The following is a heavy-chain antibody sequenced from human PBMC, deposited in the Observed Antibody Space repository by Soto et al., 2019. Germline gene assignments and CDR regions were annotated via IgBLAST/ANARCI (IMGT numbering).Heavy chain of an antibody. CDR3: WRRGSGNYGY. CDR1: GFTFSSYD. V-gene: IGHV3-64*01. D-gene: IGHD1-7*01. CDR2: ISSNGGTT. Sequence: EVQLAESGGGMVQPGGSLRLSCVASGFTFSSYDMHWVRQAPGKGLEYVSSISSNGGTTYYGNSVKGRFTISRDNSKNQLYLQIGSLRAEGIGCYYWWRRGSGNYGYWGQGTLVTVSS. J-gene: IGHJ4*02.